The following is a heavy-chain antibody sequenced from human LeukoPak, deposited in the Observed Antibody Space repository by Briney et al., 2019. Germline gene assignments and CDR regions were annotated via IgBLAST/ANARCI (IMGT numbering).Heavy chain of an antibody. Sequence: ASVKVSCKASGYTFTSYYMHWVRQAPGQGLEWMGIINTSGGSTSYAQKFQGRVTMTRDTSTSTVYMELSSLRSEDTAVYYCARDLQQLGFDYWGQGTLVTVSS. V-gene: IGHV1-46*03. CDR1: GYTFTSYY. CDR3: ARDLQQLGFDY. CDR2: INTSGGST. J-gene: IGHJ4*02. D-gene: IGHD6-13*01.